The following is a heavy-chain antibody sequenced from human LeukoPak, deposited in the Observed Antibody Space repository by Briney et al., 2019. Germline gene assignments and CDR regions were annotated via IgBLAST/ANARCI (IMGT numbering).Heavy chain of an antibody. V-gene: IGHV1-2*02. J-gene: IGHJ4*02. CDR2: INPNSGGT. CDR3: ARGPYGSENYYDY. D-gene: IGHD3-10*01. Sequence: ASVKVSCKASGYTFTDCHVHWVRQAPGQGLAWMGWINPNSGGTNYAQKFQGRVTMTRDTSISTAYMELSRLRSDDTAVYYCARGPYGSENYYDYWGQGTLATVSS. CDR1: GYTFTDCH.